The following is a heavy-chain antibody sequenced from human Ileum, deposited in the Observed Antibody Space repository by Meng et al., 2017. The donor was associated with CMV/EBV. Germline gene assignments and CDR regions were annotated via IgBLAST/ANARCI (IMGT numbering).Heavy chain of an antibody. V-gene: IGHV3-21*01. Sequence: GESLKISCAASGFTFSGYAMSWVRQAPGKGLEWVSSISSTGDSSHYADSVKGRFTISRDSARRSLDLHMDSLRVEDTAVYYCARNMFARYSSSLYCYDYWGQGTLVTVSS. CDR2: ISSTGDSS. D-gene: IGHD6-6*01. CDR1: GFTFSGYA. CDR3: ARNMFARYSSSLYCYDY. J-gene: IGHJ4*02.